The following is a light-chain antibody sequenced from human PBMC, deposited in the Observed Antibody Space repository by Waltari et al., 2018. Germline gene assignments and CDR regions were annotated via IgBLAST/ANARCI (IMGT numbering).Light chain of an antibody. CDR1: SSNIGSNY. CDR3: AAWDDSLSGWV. J-gene: IGLJ3*02. V-gene: IGLV1-47*01. Sequence: QSVLTQPPSVSGTPGQRVTISCSGSSSNIGSNYVHWYQHLPGTAPKLLIYRNNHRPSGVPDRFSGSKSGTSASLAISGLRSEDEADYYCAAWDDSLSGWVFGGGPKLTVL. CDR2: RNN.